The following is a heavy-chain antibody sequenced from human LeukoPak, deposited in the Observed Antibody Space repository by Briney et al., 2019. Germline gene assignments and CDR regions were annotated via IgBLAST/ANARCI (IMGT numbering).Heavy chain of an antibody. Sequence: GGSLRLSCAASGFTFSSYGMHWVRQAPGKGREWVAVISYDGSNKYYADSVKGRFTISRDNSKNTLYLQMNSLRAEDTAVYYCAKDVGATEDYWGQGTLVTVSS. CDR1: GFTFSSYG. V-gene: IGHV3-33*06. CDR3: AKDVGATEDY. CDR2: ISYDGSNK. D-gene: IGHD1-26*01. J-gene: IGHJ4*02.